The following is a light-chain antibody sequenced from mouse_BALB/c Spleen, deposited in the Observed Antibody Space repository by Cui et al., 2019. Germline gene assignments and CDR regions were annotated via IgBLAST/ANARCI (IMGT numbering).Light chain of an antibody. CDR3: KKTYKLCT. V-gene: IGKV8-21*01. J-gene: IGKJ2*01. CDR2: WAP. Sequence: DIVMSQSPSSLAVSAGEKVTMSCKSSQSLLNSRTRKNYLAWYQQKPGQSPKLLMYWAPPMEYVVSVRVTGRGAGRDFTLTLSSVQAQNLAVYYCKKTYKLCTFGGGTKLEIK. CDR1: QSLLNSRTRKNY.